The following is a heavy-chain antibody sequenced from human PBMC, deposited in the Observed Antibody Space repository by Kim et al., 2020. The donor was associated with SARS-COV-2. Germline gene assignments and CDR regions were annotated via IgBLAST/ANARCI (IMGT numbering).Heavy chain of an antibody. D-gene: IGHD5-18*01. Sequence: SETLSLTCTVSGGPISSYYWSWIRQPPGKGLEWIGYIYYSGSTNYNPSLKSRVTISVDTSKNQFSLKLSSVTAADTAVYYCARALGYNWYFDLWGRGTLVTVSS. J-gene: IGHJ2*01. V-gene: IGHV4-59*01. CDR1: GGPISSYY. CDR3: ARALGYNWYFDL. CDR2: IYYSGST.